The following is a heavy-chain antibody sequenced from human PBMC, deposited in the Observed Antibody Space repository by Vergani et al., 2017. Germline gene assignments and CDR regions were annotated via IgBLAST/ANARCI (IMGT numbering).Heavy chain of an antibody. Sequence: QVQLQQWGAGLLKPSETLSLTCAVYGGSFSGYYWSWIRQPPGKGLEWIGEINHSGSTNYNPSLKCRVTISFDTSKHKFSLKLSSVTAADTAVYYCARRPGQKRGRVGATSYFDYWGQGTLVTVSS. J-gene: IGHJ4*02. CDR1: GGSFSGYY. V-gene: IGHV4-34*01. CDR2: INHSGST. D-gene: IGHD1-26*01. CDR3: ARRPGQKRGRVGATSYFDY.